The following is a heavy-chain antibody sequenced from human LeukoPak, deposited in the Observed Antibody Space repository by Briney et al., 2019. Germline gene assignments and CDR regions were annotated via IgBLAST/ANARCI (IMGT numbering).Heavy chain of an antibody. J-gene: IGHJ3*02. CDR2: IYSGGST. D-gene: IGHD1-26*01. CDR1: GFTVSSNY. Sequence: GGSLRLSCAASGFTVSSNYMSWVRQAPGKGLEWVSVIYSGGSTYYADSVKGRFTISRDNSKNTLYLQTNSLRAEDTAVYYCARKAGATESGAFDIWGQGTMVTVSS. CDR3: ARKAGATESGAFDI. V-gene: IGHV3-53*01.